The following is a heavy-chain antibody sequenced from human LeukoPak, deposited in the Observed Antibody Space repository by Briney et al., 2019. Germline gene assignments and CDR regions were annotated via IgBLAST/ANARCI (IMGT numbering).Heavy chain of an antibody. Sequence: GGSVRLSCAASGFSLNTDSINWVRQAPGKGLEWISDITSSRSTIYYADSVKGRFTISRDNAENSLYLQMNSLRADDTAVYYCAREYSSSSGRAFDIWGQGTMVTVSS. J-gene: IGHJ3*02. V-gene: IGHV3-48*01. CDR3: AREYSSSSGRAFDI. CDR1: GFSLNTDS. CDR2: ITSSRSTI. D-gene: IGHD6-6*01.